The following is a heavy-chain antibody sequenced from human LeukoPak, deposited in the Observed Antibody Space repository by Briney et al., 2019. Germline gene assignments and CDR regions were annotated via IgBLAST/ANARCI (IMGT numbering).Heavy chain of an antibody. D-gene: IGHD3-10*01. CDR1: GGSFSGCY. V-gene: IGHV4-34*01. J-gene: IGHJ4*02. Sequence: SETLSLTCAVYGGSFSGCYWSWIRQPPGKGLEWIGEINHSGSTNYNPSLKSRVTISVDTSKNQFSLKLSSVTAADTAVYYCARGPRGALVRWGQGTLVTVSS. CDR3: ARGPRGALVR. CDR2: INHSGST.